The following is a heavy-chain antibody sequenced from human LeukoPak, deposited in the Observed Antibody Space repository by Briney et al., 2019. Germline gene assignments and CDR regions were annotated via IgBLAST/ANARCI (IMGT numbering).Heavy chain of an antibody. CDR2: IYTSGIT. CDR3: AIQAHDGTDNWLDP. J-gene: IGHJ5*02. Sequence: SETLSLTCTASGGSIRGLWCSWIRQPPGKGLEWIGNIYTSGITTYNPSLKSRVTISIDTSKNQFSLTLNSVTATDTAVYYCAIQAHDGTDNWLDPWGPGVLVTVSS. D-gene: IGHD1-7*01. CDR1: GGSIRGLW. V-gene: IGHV4-4*09.